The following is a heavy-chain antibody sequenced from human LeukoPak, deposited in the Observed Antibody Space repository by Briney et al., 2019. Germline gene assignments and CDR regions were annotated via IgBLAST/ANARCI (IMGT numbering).Heavy chain of an antibody. CDR3: ARVSTLYSYYFDS. V-gene: IGHV6-1*01. D-gene: IGHD3-16*01. J-gene: IGHJ4*02. CDR2: TYYMSKWYH. CDR1: GNSVSRNSAA. Sequence: SQTLSLTCAISGNSVSRNSAAWNWIRQSPSRGLEWLGRTYYMSKWYHHYAVSVKSRITINADTLKNQFSLQLNSVTPEDTAVYYCARVSTLYSYYFDSWGQGALVTVSS.